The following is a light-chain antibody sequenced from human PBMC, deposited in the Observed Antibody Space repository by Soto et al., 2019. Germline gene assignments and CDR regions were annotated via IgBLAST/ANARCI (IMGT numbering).Light chain of an antibody. CDR1: QNVNNW. Sequence: DIQMTQFPSALSASVGDRVTITCRASQNVNNWLAWYQHKPGKAPQLLIYDASVLETGVPSRFSGSASGTEFTLAISGLQSDDFATYYCQQYNTYWTFGPGTKVDIK. J-gene: IGKJ1*01. CDR2: DAS. V-gene: IGKV1-5*01. CDR3: QQYNTYWT.